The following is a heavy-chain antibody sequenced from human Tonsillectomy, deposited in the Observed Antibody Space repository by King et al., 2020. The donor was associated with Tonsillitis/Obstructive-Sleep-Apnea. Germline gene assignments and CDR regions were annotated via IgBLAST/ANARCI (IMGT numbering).Heavy chain of an antibody. CDR1: SYTFTSYG. D-gene: IGHD1-1*01. CDR2: ISAFYGNT. Sequence: QLVQSGAEVKKPGASVKVSCKASSYTFTSYGITWVRQAPGQGLEWMGWISAFYGNTNYAQKLQGRVTMTTDTSTSTAYMELRSLRSDDTAVYYCARGTRNNWNGKGDYFDYWGQGTLVTVSS. V-gene: IGHV1-18*01. J-gene: IGHJ4*02. CDR3: ARGTRNNWNGKGDYFDY.